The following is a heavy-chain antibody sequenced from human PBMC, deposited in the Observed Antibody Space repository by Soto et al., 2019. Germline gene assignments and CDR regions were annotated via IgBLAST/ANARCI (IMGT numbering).Heavy chain of an antibody. CDR1: GFTLSNTG. J-gene: IGHJ5*01. D-gene: IGHD6-19*01. Sequence: QVQLVESGGGVVQPGTSLRLSCVVSGFTLSNTGVHWVRQAPGKGLEWVAMISHDGFAQYYVDYVKGRFTISRDNFKNTVYLQMHSLRPEDTSLYYCAKDWGSSGWFNWFDSWGQGTLVTVSS. CDR3: AKDWGSSGWFNWFDS. V-gene: IGHV3-30*18. CDR2: ISHDGFAQ.